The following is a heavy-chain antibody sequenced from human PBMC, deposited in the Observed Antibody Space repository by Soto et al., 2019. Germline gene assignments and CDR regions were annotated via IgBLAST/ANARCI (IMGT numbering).Heavy chain of an antibody. D-gene: IGHD3-22*01. CDR2: IYPGDSDT. CDR3: SRELDYCYDSSGCLDY. J-gene: IGHJ4*02. Sequence: PGESLKISCKGSGYNFTSYWIGWVRQMPGKGLEWMGIIYPGDSDTRYSPSFQGQVTISADKSISTAYLQWSSLKASDTAMYYCSRELDYCYDSSGCLDYWGQGTLVTVSS. CDR1: GYNFTSYW. V-gene: IGHV5-51*01.